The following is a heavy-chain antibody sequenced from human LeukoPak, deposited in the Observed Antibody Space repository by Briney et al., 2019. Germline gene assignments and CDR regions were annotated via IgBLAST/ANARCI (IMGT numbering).Heavy chain of an antibody. J-gene: IGHJ4*02. CDR2: IYSSGST. Sequence: SETLSLTCIVSGGSISSYYWSWIRQPPGKGLEWIGYIYSSGSTDYNPSLKSRATISLDTSNHQFSLKPTSVTAADTAVYYCARHVGIHLWSLYFDYWGQGSLVTVSS. CDR1: GGSISSYY. CDR3: ARHVGIHLWSLYFDY. D-gene: IGHD5-18*01. V-gene: IGHV4-59*08.